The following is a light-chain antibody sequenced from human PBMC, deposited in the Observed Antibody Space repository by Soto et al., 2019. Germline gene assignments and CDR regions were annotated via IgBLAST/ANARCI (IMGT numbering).Light chain of an antibody. CDR2: GAS. Sequence: EIVLTHSPGTLSLSPCEGAALSSRASQSVSNSYVAWYQQKPGQAPRLLIYGASSRATGIPDRFSGSGSGTDFTLTISRLEPEDFAVYYCQQYGSSPWTFGQGTKVDIK. CDR3: QQYGSSPWT. CDR1: QSVSNSY. J-gene: IGKJ1*01. V-gene: IGKV3-20*01.